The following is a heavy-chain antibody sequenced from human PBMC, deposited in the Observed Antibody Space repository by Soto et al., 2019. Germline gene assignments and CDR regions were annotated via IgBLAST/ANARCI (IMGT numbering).Heavy chain of an antibody. J-gene: IGHJ4*02. D-gene: IGHD3-22*01. CDR3: ATYSSLDY. V-gene: IGHV3-53*01. Sequence: XVSLRLSCAASGFTVNNNYMSWVRQAPGKGLEWVALIYSGGSTYYADSVKGRFTISRDNSKNTLYLQMNSLRAEDTAVYYCATYSSLDYWGQGTLVTVSS. CDR2: IYSGGST. CDR1: GFTVNNNY.